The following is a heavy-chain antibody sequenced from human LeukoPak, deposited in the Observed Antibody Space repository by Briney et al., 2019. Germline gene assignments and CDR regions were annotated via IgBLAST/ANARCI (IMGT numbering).Heavy chain of an antibody. CDR1: GGSISSDIFY. V-gene: IGHV4-39*01. Sequence: KPSETLSLTCTVSGGSISSDIFYGGWIRQPPGKGLEWIASIYSSGNTYYNPSLKSRVTISVDTSKNQFSLKLSSVTAADTAVYYCARQEQLESLDYWGQGTLVTVSS. J-gene: IGHJ4*02. CDR3: ARQEQLESLDY. D-gene: IGHD6-13*01. CDR2: IYSSGNT.